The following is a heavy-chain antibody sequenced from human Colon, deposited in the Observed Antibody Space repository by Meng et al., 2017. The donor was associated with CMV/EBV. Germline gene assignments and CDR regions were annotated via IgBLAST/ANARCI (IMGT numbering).Heavy chain of an antibody. V-gene: IGHV3-74*03. CDR2: VHSSGSME. CDR1: GSTPSTFW. CDR3: VMLPPGF. Sequence: EVQMVEAGGALVQPGGSLRLSCAVSGSTPSTFWLDWVRQVPGKGPVWVSRVHSSGSMETYEDSVKGRFTASRDNTKNTFYLQMNSLRDEDTAVYYCVMLPPGFWGQGTLVTVSS. D-gene: IGHD3-10*01. J-gene: IGHJ4*02.